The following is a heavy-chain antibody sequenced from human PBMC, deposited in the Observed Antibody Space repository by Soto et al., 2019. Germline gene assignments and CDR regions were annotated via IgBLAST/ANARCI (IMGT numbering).Heavy chain of an antibody. J-gene: IGHJ4*02. CDR1: GGSISSYY. Sequence: PSETLSLTCTVSGGSISSYYWSWIRQPPGKGLEWIGYIYYSGGTNYNPSLKSRVTISVDTSKNQFSLKLSSVTAADTAVYYCARAYFDWYYFDYWGQGTLVTVSS. CDR2: IYYSGGT. D-gene: IGHD3-9*01. CDR3: ARAYFDWYYFDY. V-gene: IGHV4-59*01.